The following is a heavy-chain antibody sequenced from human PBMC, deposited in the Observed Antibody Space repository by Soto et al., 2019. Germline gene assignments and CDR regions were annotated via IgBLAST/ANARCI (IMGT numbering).Heavy chain of an antibody. J-gene: IGHJ5*01. CDR2: VYYRGSI. D-gene: IGHD3-3*02. CDR1: GDSISSPDYY. V-gene: IGHV4-30-4*01. Sequence: SETLSLTFSVSGDSISSPDYYWSWIRQAPEKGLELIGYVYYRGSIYYTPSFESRVSISVDTSKNQFSLRLTSVTAADSAMYFCARVTFTPNWFDSWGQGILVTVSS. CDR3: ARVTFTPNWFDS.